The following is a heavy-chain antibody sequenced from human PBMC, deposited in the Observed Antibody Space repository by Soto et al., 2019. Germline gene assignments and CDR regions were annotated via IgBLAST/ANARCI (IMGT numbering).Heavy chain of an antibody. CDR3: ARKGYCTNGVCYPFDY. V-gene: IGHV4-34*01. J-gene: IGHJ4*02. CDR2: INHSGST. Sequence: PSETLSLTCAVYGGSFSGYYWSWIRQPPGKGLEWIGEINHSGSTNYNPSLKSRVTISVDTSKNQFSLKLSSATAADTAVYYCARKGYCTNGVCYPFDYWGQGTLVTVSS. CDR1: GGSFSGYY. D-gene: IGHD2-8*01.